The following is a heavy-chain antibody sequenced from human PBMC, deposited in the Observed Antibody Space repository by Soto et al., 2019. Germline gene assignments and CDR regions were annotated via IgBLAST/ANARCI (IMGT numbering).Heavy chain of an antibody. CDR2: ISYEGSNT. CDR1: GFTFDTYG. Sequence: QVHLVESGGGVAQPGRSLRLSCVASGFTFDTYGIHWVRQAPGKGLQWVALISYEGSNTYYADSVRGRFTISRDNSKNTLYLQINALRPDDTGVYYCARVTPGNNHYYFSGLDVWGRGTSVTVSS. V-gene: IGHV3-30-3*01. CDR3: ARVTPGNNHYYFSGLDV. J-gene: IGHJ6*02. D-gene: IGHD1-1*01.